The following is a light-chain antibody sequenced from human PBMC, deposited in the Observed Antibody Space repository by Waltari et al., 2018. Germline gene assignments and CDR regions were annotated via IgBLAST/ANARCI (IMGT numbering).Light chain of an antibody. CDR3: QSYDNSPYVI. CDR2: GKP. V-gene: IGLV1-40*01. Sequence: QSVLTQPPSVSGAPGQRVTISCTGSSSNIGAGYDVHWYQQLPGTAPKLLNDGKPKRPSGVPYRFSGAKAGTSASLAITGLQAEDEADYYGQSYDNSPYVIFGGGTKLTVL. J-gene: IGLJ2*01. CDR1: SSNIGAGYD.